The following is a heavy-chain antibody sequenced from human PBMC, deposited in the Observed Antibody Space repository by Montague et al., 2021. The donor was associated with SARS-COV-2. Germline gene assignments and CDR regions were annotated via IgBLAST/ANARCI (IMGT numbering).Heavy chain of an antibody. CDR2: ISYSGAT. D-gene: IGHD3-3*01. V-gene: IGHV4-59*08. CDR1: GGSISGRF. J-gene: IGHJ4*01. CDR3: ARQQGLSGSGVVRLMELDI. Sequence: SETRSLTCTDSGGSISGRFWSWIRQTPGKGLEWIGYISYSGATSSNPSLKSRVTLLVDTAVNQFSLKMRSVTAADTAIYYCARQQGLSGSGVVRLMELDIWGHGALVTVSS.